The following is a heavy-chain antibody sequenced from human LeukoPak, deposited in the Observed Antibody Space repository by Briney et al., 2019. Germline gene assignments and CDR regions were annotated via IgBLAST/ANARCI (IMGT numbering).Heavy chain of an antibody. V-gene: IGHV3-30-3*01. Sequence: PGRSLGLSCAASGFTFSSYAMYWVRQAPGKGLEWVAVISYDGSSNYYADSVKGRFTISRDNAKNSLYLQMNSLRAEDTAVYYCARDSDTIFGVVITAGHDAFDIWGQGTMVTVSS. CDR1: GFTFSSYA. CDR2: ISYDGSSN. D-gene: IGHD3-3*01. CDR3: ARDSDTIFGVVITAGHDAFDI. J-gene: IGHJ3*02.